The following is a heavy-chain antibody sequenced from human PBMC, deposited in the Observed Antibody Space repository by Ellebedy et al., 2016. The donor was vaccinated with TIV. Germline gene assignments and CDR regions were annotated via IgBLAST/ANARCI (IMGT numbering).Heavy chain of an antibody. CDR1: GGTFSSYA. CDR2: INTGNGNT. J-gene: IGHJ6*02. Sequence: ASVKVSXXASGGTFSSYAISWVRQAPGQGLEWMGWINTGNGNTKYSQKLQGRVTITRDTSASIAYMELSSLMSEDTAVYYCATREWQDPMDVWGQGTTVTVSS. V-gene: IGHV1-3*04. CDR3: ATREWQDPMDV. D-gene: IGHD3-3*01.